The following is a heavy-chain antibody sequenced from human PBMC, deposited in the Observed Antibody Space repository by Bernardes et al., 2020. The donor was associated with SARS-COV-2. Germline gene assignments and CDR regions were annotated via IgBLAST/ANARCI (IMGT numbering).Heavy chain of an antibody. CDR1: GYTFTSYG. CDR3: ARCPSLIIYSSSSMDGQGELHYYYGMDV. V-gene: IGHV1-18*01. CDR2: ISAYNGNT. Sequence: ASVKVSCKASGYTFTSYGISWVRQAPGQGLEWMGWISAYNGNTNYAQKLQGRVTMTTDTSTSTAYMELRSLRSDDTAVYYCARCPSLIIYSSSSMDGQGELHYYYGMDVWGQGTLVTVSS. D-gene: IGHD6-6*01. J-gene: IGHJ6*02.